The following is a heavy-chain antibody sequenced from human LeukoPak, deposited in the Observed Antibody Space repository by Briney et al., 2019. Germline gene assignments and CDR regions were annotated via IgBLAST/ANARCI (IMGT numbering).Heavy chain of an antibody. J-gene: IGHJ4*02. CDR1: GFTFSSYS. Sequence: GGSLRLSCAASGFTFSSYSMNWIRQAPGKGLEWVSYISSSGSTIYYADSVKGRFTISRDNAKNSLYLQMNSLRAEDTAVYYCARVAYDFWSGYYSLHYFDYWGQGTLVTVSS. CDR2: ISSSGSTI. D-gene: IGHD3-3*01. V-gene: IGHV3-48*04. CDR3: ARVAYDFWSGYYSLHYFDY.